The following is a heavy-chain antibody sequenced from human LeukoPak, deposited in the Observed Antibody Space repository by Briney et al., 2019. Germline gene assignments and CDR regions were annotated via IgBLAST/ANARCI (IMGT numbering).Heavy chain of an antibody. V-gene: IGHV1-46*01. CDR1: GYTFTSYY. CDR2: INPSGGST. J-gene: IGHJ5*02. D-gene: IGHD6-13*01. CDR3: ARTPREWQQLPFDP. Sequence: ASVKVSCKASGYTFTSYYMHWVRQAPGQGLEWMGIINPSGGSTSYAQKFQGRVTMTSDMFTSTVYMELSSLRSEDTAVYYCARTPREWQQLPFDPWGQGTLVTVSS.